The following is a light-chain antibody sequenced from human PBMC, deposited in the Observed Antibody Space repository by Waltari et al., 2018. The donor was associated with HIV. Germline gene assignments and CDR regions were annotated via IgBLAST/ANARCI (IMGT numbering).Light chain of an antibody. CDR2: VDD. Sequence: QSVLTQPPSASGTPGQRVSISWSGRTSNIGRNAVNCYQKLPGTAPKRLIYVDDQRPSGVPDRFSCSKSGTAASLAISGPQSEDEAVYFCAAWDDSLNGYVFGAGTKVTVL. CDR3: AAWDDSLNGYV. V-gene: IGLV1-44*01. J-gene: IGLJ1*01. CDR1: TSNIGRNA.